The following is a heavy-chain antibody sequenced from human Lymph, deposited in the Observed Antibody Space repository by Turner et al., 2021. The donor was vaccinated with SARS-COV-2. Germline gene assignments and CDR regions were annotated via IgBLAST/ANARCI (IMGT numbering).Heavy chain of an antibody. D-gene: IGHD3-22*01. CDR2: ISGSGWDT. CDR3: AKGVRGAMIVVVIPYFDY. J-gene: IGHJ4*02. V-gene: IGHV3-23*01. Sequence: EVQLLDSGGGLVQTGGSLRLSCAASGFTFSSYAMSWVRQAPGKGLEWVLGISGSGWDTYYADSVKGRFTISRDNSKNTLFLQMNSLRAEDTAVYYCAKGVRGAMIVVVIPYFDYWGQGTLVTVSS. CDR1: GFTFSSYA.